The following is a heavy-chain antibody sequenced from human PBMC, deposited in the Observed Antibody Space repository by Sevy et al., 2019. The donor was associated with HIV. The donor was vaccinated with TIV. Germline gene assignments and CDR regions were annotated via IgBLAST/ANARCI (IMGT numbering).Heavy chain of an antibody. J-gene: IGHJ4*01. CDR3: AREGAGGFDY. CDR1: GFTFSGYW. V-gene: IGHV3-7*01. Sequence: GGLRLSCAASGFTFSGYWMSWVRQVPGKGLQWVANINQDGSKNEFVDSVKGRFTISRDNPKNSVYLQMNSLRAEDTAVYYCAREGAGGFDYWGQELWSPSPQ. CDR2: INQDGSKN. D-gene: IGHD2-15*01.